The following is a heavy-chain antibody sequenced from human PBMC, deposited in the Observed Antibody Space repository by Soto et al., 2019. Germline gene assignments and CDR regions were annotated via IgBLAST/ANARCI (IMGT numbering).Heavy chain of an antibody. CDR2: IIPIFGTA. D-gene: IGHD3-22*01. Sequence: SVKVSCKASEDTFRNYAISWVRQAPGQGLEWMGGIIPIFGTANYAQKFQGRVTITADTSANTVYLELSSLRSEDTAVYYCASTKYYSSAYSYWYLGLSGRSPLGTVS. CDR3: ASTKYYSSAYSYWYLGL. J-gene: IGHJ2*01. V-gene: IGHV1-69*06. CDR1: EDTFRNYA.